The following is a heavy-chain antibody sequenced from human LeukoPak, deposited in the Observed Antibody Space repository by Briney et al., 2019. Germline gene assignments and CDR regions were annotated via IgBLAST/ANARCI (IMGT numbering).Heavy chain of an antibody. CDR1: GFTFSHYG. J-gene: IGHJ6*02. CDR2: IWFDGSNK. V-gene: IGHV3-33*06. Sequence: GGSLRLSCAASGFTFSHYGMHWLRQAPGKGLEWVAVIWFDGSNKYYADSVKGRFTLSRDNSKNTLSLQMNSLTAEDTAVYYCAKDQTGGGPYYGMDVWGQGTTVTVSS. D-gene: IGHD1-14*01. CDR3: AKDQTGGGPYYGMDV.